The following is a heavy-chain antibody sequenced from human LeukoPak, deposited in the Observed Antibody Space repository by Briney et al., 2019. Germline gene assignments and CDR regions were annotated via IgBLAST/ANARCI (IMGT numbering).Heavy chain of an antibody. CDR2: IYYSGST. CDR3: ARESIWSGYYTPWGGDYMDV. V-gene: IGHV4-59*01. CDR1: GGSISSYY. D-gene: IGHD3-3*01. Sequence: PSETLSLTCTVSGGSISSYYWSWIRQPPGKGLEWIGYIYYSGSTNYNPSLKSRVTISVDTSKNQFSLKLSSVTAADTAVYYCARESIWSGYYTPWGGDYMDVWGKGTTVTVSS. J-gene: IGHJ6*03.